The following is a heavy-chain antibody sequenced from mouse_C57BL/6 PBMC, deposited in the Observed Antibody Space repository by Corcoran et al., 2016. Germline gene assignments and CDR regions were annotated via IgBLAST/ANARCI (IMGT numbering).Heavy chain of an antibody. CDR2: INTYSGVP. Sequence: QIQLVQSGPELKKPGETVKISCKASGYTFTTYGMSWVKQAPGKGLKGMGWINTYSGVPTYADDFKGRFAFSLETSVSTAYLQINNLKNEDTATYFCAREGNFAFAYWGQGTLVTVSA. CDR1: GYTFTTYG. V-gene: IGHV9-3*01. J-gene: IGHJ3*01. CDR3: AREGNFAFAY.